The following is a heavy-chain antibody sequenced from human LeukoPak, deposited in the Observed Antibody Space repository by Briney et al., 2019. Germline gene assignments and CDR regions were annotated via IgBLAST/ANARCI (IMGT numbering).Heavy chain of an antibody. CDR1: GFTFSSYS. J-gene: IGHJ3*02. CDR2: ISSNSSYI. Sequence: GGSLRLSCAASGFTFSSYSMNWVRQAPGKGLEWVSSISSNSSYIYYADSVKGRFTISRDNAKNSLYLQMNSLRAEDTAVYFCARDGGVPAAPNDAFDIWGQGTMVTVSS. V-gene: IGHV3-21*01. D-gene: IGHD2-2*01. CDR3: ARDGGVPAAPNDAFDI.